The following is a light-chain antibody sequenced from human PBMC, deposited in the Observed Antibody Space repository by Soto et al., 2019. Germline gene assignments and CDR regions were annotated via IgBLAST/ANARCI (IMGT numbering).Light chain of an antibody. CDR1: SSNIGNNY. CDR2: DNN. V-gene: IGLV1-51*01. J-gene: IGLJ3*02. Sequence: QSVLTQPPSVSAAPGQKVTISCSGSSSNIGNNYVSWYQQFPGTAPKLLIYDNNKRPSGIPDRFSGSKSGTSATLGITGLQTGDEADYYCGTWDSSLSAGGVFGGGTKLTVL. CDR3: GTWDSSLSAGGV.